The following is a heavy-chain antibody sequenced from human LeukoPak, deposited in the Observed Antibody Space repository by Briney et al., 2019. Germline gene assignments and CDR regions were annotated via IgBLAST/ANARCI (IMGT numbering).Heavy chain of an antibody. CDR3: ATPQTWIQLWYY. Sequence: SETLSLTCTVSGGSISSSSYYWGWLRQPPGKGLEWIGRIYYSGSTYYNPSLKSRDAISVGTTKNQFSLKLSAVTAADTAVYYCATPQTWIQLWYYWGQGTLVTVSS. D-gene: IGHD5-18*01. CDR2: IYYSGST. J-gene: IGHJ4*02. V-gene: IGHV4-39*01. CDR1: GGSISSSSYY.